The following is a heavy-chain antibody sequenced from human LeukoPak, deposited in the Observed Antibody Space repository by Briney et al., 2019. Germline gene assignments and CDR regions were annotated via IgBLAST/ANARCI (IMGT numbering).Heavy chain of an antibody. CDR3: ARVSYYYDSSASIVPTGY. V-gene: IGHV3-33*01. D-gene: IGHD3-22*01. Sequence: SGGSLRLSCAASGFTFSSYGMHWVRQAPGKGLEGGAVIWYDGSNKYYADSVKGRFTISRDNSKNTLYLQMNSLRAEDTAVYYCARVSYYYDSSASIVPTGYWGQGTLVTVSS. CDR2: IWYDGSNK. J-gene: IGHJ4*02. CDR1: GFTFSSYG.